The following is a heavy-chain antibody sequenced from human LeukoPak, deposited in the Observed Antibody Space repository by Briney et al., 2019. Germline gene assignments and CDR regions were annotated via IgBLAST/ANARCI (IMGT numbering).Heavy chain of an antibody. Sequence: GGSLRLSCAASGFTFSSYSMNWVRQAPGKGLEWVSSISSSSSYIYYADSVKGRFTISRDNAKNSLYLQMNSLRAEDTAVYYCARSFGGDVKPDAFDIWGQGTMVTVSS. CDR3: ARSFGGDVKPDAFDI. CDR1: GFTFSSYS. CDR2: ISSSSSYI. J-gene: IGHJ3*02. V-gene: IGHV3-21*01. D-gene: IGHD2-21*02.